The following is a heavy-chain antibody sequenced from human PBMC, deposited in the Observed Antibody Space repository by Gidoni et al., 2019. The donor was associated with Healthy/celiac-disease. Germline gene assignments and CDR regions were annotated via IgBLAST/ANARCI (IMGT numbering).Heavy chain of an antibody. V-gene: IGHV3-15*01. CDR2: IKSKTDGGKT. D-gene: IGHD4-17*01. Sequence: EVQLVESGGGLVTPGGSLRLSCAASGFTFSHAWMSWVRQATGKGLDWVGRIKSKTDGGKTYYAAPVKGRFTISRDDSKNTLYLQMNSLKTEDTAVYYCTTDNYGGAFDYWGQGTLVTVSS. CDR3: TTDNYGGAFDY. CDR1: GFTFSHAW. J-gene: IGHJ4*02.